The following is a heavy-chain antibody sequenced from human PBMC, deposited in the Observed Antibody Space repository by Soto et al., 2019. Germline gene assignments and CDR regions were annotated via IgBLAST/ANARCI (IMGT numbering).Heavy chain of an antibody. V-gene: IGHV3-21*01. CDR1: GFTFSSYS. Sequence: EVQLVESGGGLVKPGGSLRLSCAASGFTFSSYSMNWVRQAPGKGLEWVSSISSSSSYIYYADSVKGRFTISRDNAKNSLYLQMNSLGAEDRAVYYCARHSGHIDYWGQGTLVTVSS. D-gene: IGHD1-26*01. CDR3: ARHSGHIDY. J-gene: IGHJ4*02. CDR2: ISSSSSYI.